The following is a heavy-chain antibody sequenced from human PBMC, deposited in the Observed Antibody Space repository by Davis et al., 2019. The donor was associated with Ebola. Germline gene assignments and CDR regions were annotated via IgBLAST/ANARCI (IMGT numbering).Heavy chain of an antibody. CDR2: IIPILGIA. D-gene: IGHD2-2*01. J-gene: IGHJ4*02. V-gene: IGHV1-69*04. Sequence: AASVKVSCKASGYTFTSYAMNWVRQAPGQGLEWMGRIIPILGIANYAQKFQGRVTITADKSTSTSYMELSRLRSAATSVYYSARGPSDAYRNYWGLGTLVTVSS. CDR3: ARGPSDAYRNY. CDR1: GYTFTSYA.